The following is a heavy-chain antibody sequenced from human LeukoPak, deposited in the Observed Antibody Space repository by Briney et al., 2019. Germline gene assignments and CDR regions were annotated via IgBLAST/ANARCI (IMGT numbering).Heavy chain of an antibody. J-gene: IGHJ3*02. Sequence: SVKVSCKASGGTFSTYAISWVRQAPGQGLEWMGGIIPIFGTTNYAQKFQGRVTMTKDTSTSTAYMELRSLRSDDTAVYYCARGFTHRMYYSAGGDAFDIWGQGTMVTVSS. CDR3: ARGFTHRMYYSAGGDAFDI. CDR1: GGTFSTYA. CDR2: IIPIFGTT. V-gene: IGHV1-69*05. D-gene: IGHD3-10*01.